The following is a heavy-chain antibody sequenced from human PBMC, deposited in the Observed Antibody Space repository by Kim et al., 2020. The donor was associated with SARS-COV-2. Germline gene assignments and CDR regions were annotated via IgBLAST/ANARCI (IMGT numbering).Heavy chain of an antibody. D-gene: IGHD2-2*01. V-gene: IGHV3-30*04. CDR2: ISYDGSNK. J-gene: IGHJ4*02. Sequence: GGSLRLSCAASGFTFSSYAMHWVRQAPGKGLEWVAVISYDGSNKYYADSVKGRFTISRDNSKNTLYLQMNSLRAEDTAVYYCARVWGGYCSSTSCYHIDYWGQGTLVTVSS. CDR3: ARVWGGYCSSTSCYHIDY. CDR1: GFTFSSYA.